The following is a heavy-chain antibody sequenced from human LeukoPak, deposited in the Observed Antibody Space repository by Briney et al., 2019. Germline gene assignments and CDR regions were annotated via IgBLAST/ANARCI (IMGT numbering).Heavy chain of an antibody. CDR3: ARGGIAARENAIGI. CDR2: ISAYNGNT. J-gene: IGHJ3*02. Sequence: ASVKVSCKASGYTFTAYFMHWVRQAPGQGLECMGWISAYNGNTNYAQKLQGRVTMTTDTSTSTAYMELRSLRSDDTAVYYCARGGIAARENAIGIWGQGTMVTVSS. CDR1: GYTFTAYF. V-gene: IGHV1-18*04. D-gene: IGHD6-6*01.